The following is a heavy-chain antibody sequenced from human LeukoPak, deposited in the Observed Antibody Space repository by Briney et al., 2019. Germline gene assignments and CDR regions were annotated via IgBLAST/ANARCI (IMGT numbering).Heavy chain of an antibody. V-gene: IGHV4-61*02. CDR1: GGSISSGSYY. D-gene: IGHD3-22*01. CDR3: ARADYYDSSGYPAHYYYMDV. Sequence: SQTLSLTCTVSGGSISSGSYYWSWIRQPAGKGLEWIGRIYTSGSTNYNPSLKSRVTISVDTSKNQFSLKLSSVTAADTAVYSCARADYYDSSGYPAHYYYMDVWGKGTTVTVSS. CDR2: IYTSGST. J-gene: IGHJ6*03.